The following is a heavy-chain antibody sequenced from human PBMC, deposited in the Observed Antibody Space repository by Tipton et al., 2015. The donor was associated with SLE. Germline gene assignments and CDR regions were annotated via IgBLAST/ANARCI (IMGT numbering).Heavy chain of an antibody. CDR1: GFTFSSYW. V-gene: IGHV3-74*01. CDR3: ARGATYHYYYYAMDV. CDR2: INSGGSFT. J-gene: IGHJ6*02. D-gene: IGHD5-24*01. Sequence: SLRLSCAASGFTFSSYWVHWVRQAPGKGLEWVSQINSGGSFTSYADSVKGRFTISRDNAKNTLFLQMNSLRAEDTAVYFCARGATYHYYYYAMDVWGQGTTVTVSS.